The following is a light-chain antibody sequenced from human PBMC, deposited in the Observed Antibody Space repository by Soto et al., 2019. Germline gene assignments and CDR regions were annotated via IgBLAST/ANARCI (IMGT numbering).Light chain of an antibody. CDR2: DAS. CDR3: QHHDNLPRLT. Sequence: DIQMTQSPSSLSASVGDRVTITCQASQDITKNLNCYQQKPGKAPKLLIYDASTLEAGVPSRFSGSGSGTDFTFSISSRQPEDFATYYCQHHDNLPRLTFGGGTKVEIK. CDR1: QDITKN. V-gene: IGKV1-33*01. J-gene: IGKJ4*01.